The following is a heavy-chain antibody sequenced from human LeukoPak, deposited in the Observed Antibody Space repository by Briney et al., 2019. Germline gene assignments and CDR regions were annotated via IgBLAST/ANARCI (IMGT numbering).Heavy chain of an antibody. Sequence: SETLSLTCTVSGGSITITSYYWAWIRQPPGKGLEWIGEINHSGSTNYNPSLKSRVTISVDTSKNQFSLKLSSVTAADTAVYYCARGGSYGYTYWGQGTLVTVSS. CDR1: GGSITITSYY. J-gene: IGHJ4*02. CDR3: ARGGSYGYTY. D-gene: IGHD5-18*01. CDR2: INHSGST. V-gene: IGHV4-39*07.